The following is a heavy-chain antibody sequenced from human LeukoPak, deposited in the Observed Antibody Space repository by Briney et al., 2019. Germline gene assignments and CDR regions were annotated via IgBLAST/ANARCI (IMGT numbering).Heavy chain of an antibody. CDR2: IKEDGTEK. J-gene: IGHJ4*02. CDR1: GFTFSNAW. V-gene: IGHV3-7*01. CDR3: VRESRPGGAMGLYHNLDY. Sequence: GGSLRLSCAASGFTFSNAWMTWVRQTPGKGLEWVANIKEDGTEKNLVDSVKGRFTISRDNTKNLLFLEMNNLRGDDTAIYYCVRESRPGGAMGLYHNLDYWGQGTLVAVSS. D-gene: IGHD1-1*01.